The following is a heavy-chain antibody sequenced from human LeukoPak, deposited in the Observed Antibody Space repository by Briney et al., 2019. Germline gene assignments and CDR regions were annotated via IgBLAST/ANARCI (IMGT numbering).Heavy chain of an antibody. V-gene: IGHV3-48*02. CDR1: GFIFSSSS. CDR3: ARDPGGPSDY. Sequence: GSLRPSCAASGFIFSSSSMNWVRPAPGKGLEWVSYISSSSSTIYYADSVKGRFTISRDNAKNSLYLQMNSLRDEDTAVYYCARDPGGPSDYWGQGTLVTVSS. CDR2: ISSSSSTI. D-gene: IGHD2-8*02. J-gene: IGHJ4*02.